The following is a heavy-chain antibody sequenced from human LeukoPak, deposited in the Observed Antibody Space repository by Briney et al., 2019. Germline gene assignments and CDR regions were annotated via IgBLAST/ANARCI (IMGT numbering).Heavy chain of an antibody. V-gene: IGHV4-39*01. CDR1: GGSIRSSIYY. Sequence: SETLSLTCTVSGGSIRSSIYYWGWIRQPPGKGLEWIGSIFYSGSTYYNPSLKSRVTISVDTSKNQFSLKLSSVTAAETAVYYCARRRSPGDFDYWGQGTLVTVSS. CDR3: ARRRSPGDFDY. CDR2: IFYSGST. D-gene: IGHD1-26*01. J-gene: IGHJ4*02.